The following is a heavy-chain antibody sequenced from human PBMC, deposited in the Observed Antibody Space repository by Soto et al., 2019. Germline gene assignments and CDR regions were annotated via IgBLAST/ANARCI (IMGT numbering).Heavy chain of an antibody. Sequence: QVQLQESGPGLVKPSQTLSLTCTVSGDSISSGGYYWSWIRQHPAKGLEWIGYIYYSGTTSYTPSLQSRVSISVDTSNNQFSLKLNSVTAADTAVYYCAREGGSYSPHFDYWGQGTLVTVSS. CDR2: IYYSGTT. CDR1: GDSISSGGYY. J-gene: IGHJ4*02. V-gene: IGHV4-31*03. D-gene: IGHD1-26*01. CDR3: AREGGSYSPHFDY.